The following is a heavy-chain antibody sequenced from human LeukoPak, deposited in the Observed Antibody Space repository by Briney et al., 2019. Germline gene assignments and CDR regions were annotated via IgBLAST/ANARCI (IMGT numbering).Heavy chain of an antibody. CDR1: GFTFSSYA. V-gene: IGHV3-23*01. Sequence: LAGGSLRLSCAASGFTFSSYAMSWVRQAPGKGLEWVSAISGSGGSTYYADSVKGRFTISRDNSKNTLYLQMNSLRAEDTVVYYCAKDGEWLRLRYWYFDLWGRGTLVTVSS. J-gene: IGHJ2*01. CDR3: AKDGEWLRLRYWYFDL. CDR2: ISGSGGST. D-gene: IGHD5-12*01.